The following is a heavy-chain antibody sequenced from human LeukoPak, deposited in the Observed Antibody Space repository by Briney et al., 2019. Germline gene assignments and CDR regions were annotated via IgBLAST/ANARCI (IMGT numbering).Heavy chain of an antibody. J-gene: IGHJ5*02. V-gene: IGHV4-39*01. CDR1: GGSISSSSYY. CDR2: IYYSGST. D-gene: IGHD3-10*01. CDR3: ARMAGPTHRDHYGSGSPNWFDP. Sequence: SETLSLTCTVSGGSISSSSYYWGWIRQPPGKGLEWIGSIYYSGSTYYNPSLKGRVTISVDTSKNQFSLKLSSVTAADTAVYYCARMAGPTHRDHYGSGSPNWFDPWGQGTLVTVSS.